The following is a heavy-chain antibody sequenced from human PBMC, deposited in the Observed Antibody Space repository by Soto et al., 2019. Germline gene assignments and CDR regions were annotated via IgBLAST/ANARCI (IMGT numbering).Heavy chain of an antibody. CDR2: MNAMSGDT. CDR3: ARDVITVVRGEGAHGMDV. CDR1: GYLFTDYY. D-gene: IGHD3-10*01. J-gene: IGHJ6*02. V-gene: IGHV1-2*02. Sequence: EASVKVSCTASGYLFTDYYINWERQAPGQGLEWMGCMNAMSGDTAYAEKFRGRVTITGDTFITTAYMEISSLRSDDTAIYYCARDVITVVRGEGAHGMDVWGQGTTATASS.